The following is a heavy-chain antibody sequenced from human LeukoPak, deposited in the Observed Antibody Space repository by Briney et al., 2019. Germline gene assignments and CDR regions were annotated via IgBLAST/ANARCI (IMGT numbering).Heavy chain of an antibody. D-gene: IGHD6-19*01. Sequence: SQTLSLTCAISGDSVSSNSAAWNWIRQSPSRGLEWLGRTYYRSKWYNDYAVSVKSRITINPDTSKNQFSLQLNSVTPGDTAVYYCARGRIAVAGMRVFDYWGQGTLVTVSS. CDR3: ARGRIAVAGMRVFDY. CDR1: GDSVSSNSAA. CDR2: TYYRSKWYN. V-gene: IGHV6-1*01. J-gene: IGHJ4*02.